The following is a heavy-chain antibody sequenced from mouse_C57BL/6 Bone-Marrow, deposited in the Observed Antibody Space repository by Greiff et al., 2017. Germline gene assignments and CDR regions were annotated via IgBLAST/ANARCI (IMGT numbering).Heavy chain of an antibody. Sequence: QVQLQQPGAELVMPGASVKLSCKASGYTFTSYWMHWVKQRPGQGLEWIGEIDPSDSYTNYNQKFKGKSTLTVDKSSSTAYMQLSSLTSEDSAVYYCARQITTLDYWGQGTTLTVSS. CDR2: IDPSDSYT. CDR1: GYTFTSYW. D-gene: IGHD1-1*01. V-gene: IGHV1-69*01. CDR3: ARQITTLDY. J-gene: IGHJ2*01.